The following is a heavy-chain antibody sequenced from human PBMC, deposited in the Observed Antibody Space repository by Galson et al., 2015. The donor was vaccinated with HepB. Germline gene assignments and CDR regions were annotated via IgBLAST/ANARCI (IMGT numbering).Heavy chain of an antibody. V-gene: IGHV1-69*04. J-gene: IGHJ4*02. CDR1: GGTLSSYA. CDR3: ARSPPDGDGDY. CDR2: IIPILGIA. Sequence: SVKVSCKASGGTLSSYAISWVRQAPGQGLEWMGRIIPILGIANYAQKFRGRVTITADKSTSTAYMELSSLRSEDTAVYYCARSPPDGDGDYWGQGTLVTVSS. D-gene: IGHD4-17*01.